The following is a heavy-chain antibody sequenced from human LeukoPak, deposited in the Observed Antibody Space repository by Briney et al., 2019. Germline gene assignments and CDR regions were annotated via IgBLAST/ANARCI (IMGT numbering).Heavy chain of an antibody. D-gene: IGHD5-12*01. V-gene: IGHV1-18*01. J-gene: IGHJ4*02. CDR2: ISGYNGNT. CDR3: ARDSAQGIVAYFDY. CDR1: GYTFTSYG. Sequence: ASVKVSCKASGYTFTSYGISWVRQAPGQGLEWMGWISGYNGNTNYAQKLQGRVTMTTDTSTSTAYMELRSLRSEDTAVYYCARDSAQGIVAYFDYWGQGTLVTVSS.